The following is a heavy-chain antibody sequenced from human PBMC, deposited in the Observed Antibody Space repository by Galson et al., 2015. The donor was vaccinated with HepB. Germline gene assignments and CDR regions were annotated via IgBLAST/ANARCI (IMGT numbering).Heavy chain of an antibody. CDR1: GYSFTSYW. Sequence: QSGAEVKKPGESLKISCKTSGYSFTSYWIAWVRQMPGKGLEWMGIIYPGDSDTRDSPSFQGQVTMSADKSIRTAYLQWSSLKASDIAMYYCARHVGIGKRDIVATLGYWGQGTLVTVSS. D-gene: IGHD5-12*01. CDR3: ARHVGIGKRDIVATLGY. V-gene: IGHV5-51*01. J-gene: IGHJ4*02. CDR2: IYPGDSDT.